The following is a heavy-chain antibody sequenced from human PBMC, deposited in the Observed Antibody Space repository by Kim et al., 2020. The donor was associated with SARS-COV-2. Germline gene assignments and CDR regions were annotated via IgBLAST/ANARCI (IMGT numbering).Heavy chain of an antibody. Sequence: SETLSLTCTVSGGSISSSSYYWGWIRQPPGKGLEWIGSIYYSGSTYYNPSLKSRVTISVDTSKNQFSLKLSSVTAADTAVYYCARDPSRTGGVWYYYDSSGVPGLYYFDYWGQGTLVTVSS. CDR3: ARDPSRTGGVWYYYDSSGVPGLYYFDY. V-gene: IGHV4-39*07. J-gene: IGHJ4*02. CDR2: IYYSGST. CDR1: GGSISSSSYY. D-gene: IGHD3-22*01.